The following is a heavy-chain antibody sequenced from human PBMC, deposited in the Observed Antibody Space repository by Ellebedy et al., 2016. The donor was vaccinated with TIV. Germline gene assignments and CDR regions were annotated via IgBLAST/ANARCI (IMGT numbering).Heavy chain of an antibody. J-gene: IGHJ6*02. Sequence: GESLKISCAASGFTFSSYWMIWVRQAPGKGLEWVANMRQDGSQINYGDSVKGRFTISRDNARDSLYLQMDSLKVEDTAVYYCARDKDYGDSHLAYYYYGMDVWGQGTTVTVSS. V-gene: IGHV3-7*03. CDR2: MRQDGSQI. CDR3: ARDKDYGDSHLAYYYYGMDV. CDR1: GFTFSSYW. D-gene: IGHD4-17*01.